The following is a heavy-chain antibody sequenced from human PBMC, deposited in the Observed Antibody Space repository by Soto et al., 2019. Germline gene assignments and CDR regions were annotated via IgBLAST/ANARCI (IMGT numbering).Heavy chain of an antibody. D-gene: IGHD6-13*01. J-gene: IGHJ4*02. Sequence: PSETLSLTCTVSGYSISSGYYWGWIRQPPGKGLEWIGSIYHSGSTYYNPSLKSRVSISVDTSKNQFSLRLSSVTAADTAMYYCARRHSSSWYGLDYWGQGTLVTVSS. CDR3: ARRHSSSWYGLDY. V-gene: IGHV4-38-2*02. CDR2: IYHSGST. CDR1: GYSISSGYY.